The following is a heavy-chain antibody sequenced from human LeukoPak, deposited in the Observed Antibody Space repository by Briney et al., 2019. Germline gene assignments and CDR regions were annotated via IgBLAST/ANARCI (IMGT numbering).Heavy chain of an antibody. CDR1: GASMSICY. CDR3: AKGGSYYDGVY. D-gene: IGHD1-26*01. V-gene: IGHV4-59*03. Sequence: PSETLSLTCTVSGASMSICYGAWIRQVPGKGLEWIGNVYYSGSTRYNPSLMGRATISIDTSKNTFSLKVTSMTAADTAVYFCAKGGSYYDGVYWGQGTLVTVSS. J-gene: IGHJ4*02. CDR2: VYYSGST.